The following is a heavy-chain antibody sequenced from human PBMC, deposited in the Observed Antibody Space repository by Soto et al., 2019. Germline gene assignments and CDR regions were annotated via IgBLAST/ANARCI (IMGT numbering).Heavy chain of an antibody. CDR3: ARDSSDIVVVPAATHDEEYYFDY. Sequence: QVQLVQSGAEVKKPGSSVKVSCTASGGTFSSYTISWVRQAPGQGLEWMGRIIPILGIANYAQKFQGRVTITADKSTSTAYMELSSLRSEDTAVYYCARDSSDIVVVPAATHDEEYYFDYWGQGTLVTVSS. V-gene: IGHV1-69*08. D-gene: IGHD2-2*01. CDR1: GGTFSSYT. CDR2: IIPILGIA. J-gene: IGHJ4*02.